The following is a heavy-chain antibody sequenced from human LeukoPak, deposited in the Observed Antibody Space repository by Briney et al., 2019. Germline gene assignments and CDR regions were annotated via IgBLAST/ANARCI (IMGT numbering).Heavy chain of an antibody. Sequence: GGSLRLSCAASGFTFSSYSMNWVRQAPGKGLEWVSYISSSSSTIYYADSVKGRFTISRDNAKNSLYLQMNSLRAEDTAVYYCAREDGSSGYNKNAFDIWGQGTMVTVSS. J-gene: IGHJ3*02. CDR2: ISSSSSTI. D-gene: IGHD3-22*01. V-gene: IGHV3-48*01. CDR3: AREDGSSGYNKNAFDI. CDR1: GFTFSSYS.